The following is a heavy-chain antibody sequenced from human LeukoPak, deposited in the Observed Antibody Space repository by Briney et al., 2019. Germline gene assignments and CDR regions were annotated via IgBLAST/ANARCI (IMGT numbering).Heavy chain of an antibody. Sequence: SETLSLTCAVYGGSFSGYYWSWIRQPPGKGLEWIGEINRSGSTNYNPSLKSRVTISVDTSKNQFSLKLSSVTAADTAVYYCARHSPARRGDYWGQGTLVTVSS. CDR1: GGSFSGYY. V-gene: IGHV4-34*01. D-gene: IGHD6-6*01. CDR2: INRSGST. CDR3: ARHSPARRGDY. J-gene: IGHJ4*02.